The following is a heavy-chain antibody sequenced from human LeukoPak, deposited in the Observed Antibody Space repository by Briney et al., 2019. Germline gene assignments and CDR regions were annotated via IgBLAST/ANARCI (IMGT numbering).Heavy chain of an antibody. CDR2: INPSGGST. J-gene: IGHJ4*02. D-gene: IGHD4/OR15-4a*01. V-gene: IGHV1-46*01. Sequence: VASVKVSCKASGYTFTSYYMHWVRQAPGQGLEWMGIINPSGGSTSYAQKFQGRVTMTRDTYTSTVYMELSSLRSEATAVYYCASHYGAWTYWVNLLYYWGQGTLVMVSS. CDR3: ASHYGAWTYWVNLLYY. CDR1: GYTFTSYY.